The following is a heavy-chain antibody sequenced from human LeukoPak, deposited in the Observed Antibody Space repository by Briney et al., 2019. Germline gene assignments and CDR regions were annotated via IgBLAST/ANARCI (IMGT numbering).Heavy chain of an antibody. CDR2: IYYDGSIK. V-gene: IGHV3-33*06. CDR3: AKDRDRFENLDY. J-gene: IGHJ4*02. CDR1: GFSFSSYG. D-gene: IGHD3-10*01. Sequence: GGSLRLSCAASGFSFSSYGMHWVRQAPGKGLEWVAAIYYDGSIKYYADSVKGRFTISRDNSKNTLYLQMNSLRAEDTAVYYCAKDRDRFENLDYWGQGTQVTVSS.